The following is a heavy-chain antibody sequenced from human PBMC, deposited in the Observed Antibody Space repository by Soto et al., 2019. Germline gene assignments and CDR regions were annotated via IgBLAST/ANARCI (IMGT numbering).Heavy chain of an antibody. J-gene: IGHJ4*02. CDR1: GFTFSNYG. CDR3: AKDWTSGGTYFDY. D-gene: IGHD1-1*01. V-gene: IGHV3-30*18. Sequence: QVQLVDSGGGVVQPGRSLRLSCAASGFTFSNYGMHWVRQAPGKGLEWVAFISYHGSDKNYADSVKGRFTISRDNSKNTFYLQMNSLRVDDTAVYYCAKDWTSGGTYFDYWGQGTLVTVSS. CDR2: ISYHGSDK.